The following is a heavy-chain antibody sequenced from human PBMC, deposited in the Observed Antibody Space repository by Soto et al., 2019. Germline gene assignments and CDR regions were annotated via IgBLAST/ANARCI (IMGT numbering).Heavy chain of an antibody. CDR1: GYSFTSYW. V-gene: IGHV5-51*01. J-gene: IGHJ6*02. CDR3: ATSIAAAGTGNYYYGMDV. Sequence: PGESLKISCKGSGYSFTSYWIGWVRQMPGKGLEWMGIIYPGDSDTRYSPSFQGQVTISADKSISTAYLQWSSLKASDTAMYYCATSIAAAGTGNYYYGMDVWGQGTTVTVSS. CDR2: IYPGDSDT. D-gene: IGHD6-13*01.